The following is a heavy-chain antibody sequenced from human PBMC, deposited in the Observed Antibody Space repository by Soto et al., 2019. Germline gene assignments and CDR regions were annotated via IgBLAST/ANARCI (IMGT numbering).Heavy chain of an antibody. CDR1: GFTFSSYA. V-gene: IGHV3-30-3*01. CDR3: ARVRGVLRYFDWSLAINAFDI. Sequence: GGSLRLSCAASGFTFSSYAMHWVRQAPGKGLEWVAVISYDGSNKYYADSVKGRFTISRDNSKNTLYLQMNSLRAEDTAVYYCARVRGVLRYFDWSLAINAFDIWGQGTMVTVSS. J-gene: IGHJ3*02. CDR2: ISYDGSNK. D-gene: IGHD3-9*01.